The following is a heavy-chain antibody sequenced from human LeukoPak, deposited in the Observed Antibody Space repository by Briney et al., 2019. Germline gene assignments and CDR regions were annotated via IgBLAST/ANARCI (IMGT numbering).Heavy chain of an antibody. Sequence: ASVKVSCKASGYTFTNYAIYWVRQAPGQRLEWMGWINAGNGNTKYSQKFQGRVTITRDTSASTACMELSSLRSEDAAVYYCTRVGAAAGPYYFDYWGQGTLVTVSS. CDR2: INAGNGNT. CDR1: GYTFTNYA. V-gene: IGHV1-3*01. D-gene: IGHD6-13*01. J-gene: IGHJ4*02. CDR3: TRVGAAAGPYYFDY.